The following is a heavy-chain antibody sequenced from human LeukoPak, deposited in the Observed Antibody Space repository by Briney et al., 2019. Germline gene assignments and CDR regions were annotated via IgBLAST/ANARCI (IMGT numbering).Heavy chain of an antibody. CDR3: AKASGWYYFDY. Sequence: GGSLRLSCSASGFTFDKAWMSWVRQAPGKVLEWVSAISGSGGSTYYADSVKGRFTISRDNAKNTLYLQMNSLRAEDTAVYYCAKASGWYYFDYWGQGTLVTVSS. J-gene: IGHJ4*02. CDR1: GFTFDKAW. V-gene: IGHV3-23*01. CDR2: ISGSGGST. D-gene: IGHD6-19*01.